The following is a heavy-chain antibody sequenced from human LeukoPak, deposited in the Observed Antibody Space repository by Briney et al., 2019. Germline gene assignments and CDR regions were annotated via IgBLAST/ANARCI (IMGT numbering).Heavy chain of an antibody. CDR2: IYPSDSET. Sequence: GESLKISCQGSGYLFTNYWIGWVRQMPGKGLEWMGIIYPSDSETRYGPSSQGQVTISADKSISTAYLQWSGLKASDTAIYYCARFLYGVYSHYFDYWGQGTLVTVSS. CDR1: GYLFTNYW. V-gene: IGHV5-51*01. J-gene: IGHJ4*02. CDR3: ARFLYGVYSHYFDY. D-gene: IGHD4-17*01.